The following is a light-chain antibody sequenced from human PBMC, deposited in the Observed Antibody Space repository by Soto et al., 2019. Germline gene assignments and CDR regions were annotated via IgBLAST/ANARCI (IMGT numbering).Light chain of an antibody. CDR1: QSVASN. V-gene: IGKV3-15*01. CDR3: QQYHTWPPQYN. J-gene: IGKJ2*01. Sequence: ESVMTQSPASLSVSLGDGATLSCRASQSVASNVAWYQQKPGQGPRLLIHGAFTRAVGVPARFSGIGSGTDFTLTIHSLLSEDFAVYFCQQYHTWPPQYNFGQWTKLHIK. CDR2: GAF.